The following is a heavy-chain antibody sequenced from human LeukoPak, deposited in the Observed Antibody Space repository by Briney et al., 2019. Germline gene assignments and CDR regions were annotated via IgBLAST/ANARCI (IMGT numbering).Heavy chain of an antibody. J-gene: IGHJ4*02. CDR2: ISGSGGST. Sequence: PGGSLRLSCAASGFTFSSYAMSWVRQAPGKGLEWVSAISGSGGSTYYADSVKGRFTISRDNSKNTLYLQMNSLRAEETAVYYCAKNRREDYYFDYWGQGTLVTVSS. CDR3: AKNRREDYYFDY. CDR1: GFTFSSYA. V-gene: IGHV3-23*01. D-gene: IGHD1-14*01.